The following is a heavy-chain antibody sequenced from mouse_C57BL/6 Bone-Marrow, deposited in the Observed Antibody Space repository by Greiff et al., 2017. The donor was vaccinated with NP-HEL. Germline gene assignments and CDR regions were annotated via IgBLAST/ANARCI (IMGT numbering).Heavy chain of an antibody. Sequence: QQPGAELVKPGASVKLSCKASGYTFTSYWMHWVKQRPGQGLEWIGMIHPNSGSTNYNEKFKSKATLTVDKSSSTAYMQLSSLTAEDSAVYYCARGVVGSYWYFDVWGTGTTVTVSS. CDR3: ARGVVGSYWYFDV. CDR2: IHPNSGST. CDR1: GYTFTSYW. D-gene: IGHD1-1*01. V-gene: IGHV1-64*01. J-gene: IGHJ1*03.